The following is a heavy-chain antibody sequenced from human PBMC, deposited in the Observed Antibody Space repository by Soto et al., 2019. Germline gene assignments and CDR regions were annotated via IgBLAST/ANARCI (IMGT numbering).Heavy chain of an antibody. Sequence: QVQLVESGGGVVQPGGSLRLSCSGSGFIFSGYGMHWVRQPPGKGLEWVAVISYDGRRKYYEDSVEGRFTVSRDNFQDPVVREMKSPRGEGSALFFCAKDILRGQIDLGLGVWGQGNTVTVSS. CDR1: GFIFSGYG. D-gene: IGHD3-16*01. V-gene: IGHV3-30*18. CDR2: ISYDGRRK. J-gene: IGHJ6*01. CDR3: AKDILRGQIDLGLGV.